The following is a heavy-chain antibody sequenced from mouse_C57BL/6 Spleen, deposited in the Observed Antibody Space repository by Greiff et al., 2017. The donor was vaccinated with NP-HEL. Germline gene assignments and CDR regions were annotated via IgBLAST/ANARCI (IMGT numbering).Heavy chain of an antibody. V-gene: IGHV1-42*01. CDR3: ARRAIGLDGYYVLWFAY. J-gene: IGHJ3*01. CDR1: GYSFTGYY. CDR2: INPSTGGT. D-gene: IGHD2-3*01. Sequence: VQLKQSGPELVKPGASVKISCKASGYSFTGYYMNWVKQSPEKSLEWIGEINPSTGGTTYNQKFKAKATLTVDKSSSTAYMQLKSLTSEDSAVYYCARRAIGLDGYYVLWFAYWGQGTLVTVSA.